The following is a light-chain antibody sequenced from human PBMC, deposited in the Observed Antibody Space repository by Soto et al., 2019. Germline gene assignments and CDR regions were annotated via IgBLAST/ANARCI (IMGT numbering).Light chain of an antibody. J-gene: IGLJ2*01. CDR1: SSNIGSNT. V-gene: IGLV1-44*01. CDR2: YDN. Sequence: QSVLTQPPSASGTPGQRVTISCSGSSSNIGSNTVNWYQQLPGTAPKLLIYYDNQRPSGVPDRFSGSKSGTSASLAISGLQSEDEADYYCAVWDDSLNGVVFGGGTKLTVL. CDR3: AVWDDSLNGVV.